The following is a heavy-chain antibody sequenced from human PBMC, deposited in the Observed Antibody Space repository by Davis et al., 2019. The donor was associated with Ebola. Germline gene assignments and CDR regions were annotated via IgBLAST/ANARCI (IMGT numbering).Heavy chain of an antibody. Sequence: GRFTISRDNAKNSLYLQMNSLRAEDTAVYYCARLGGLGITGTTEWYYYGMDVWGQGTTVTVSS. CDR3: ARLGGLGITGTTEWYYYGMDV. J-gene: IGHJ6*02. V-gene: IGHV3-11*06. D-gene: IGHD1-7*01.